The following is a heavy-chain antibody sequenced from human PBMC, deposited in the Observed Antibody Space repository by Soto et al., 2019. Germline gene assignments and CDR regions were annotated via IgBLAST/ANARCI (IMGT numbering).Heavy chain of an antibody. D-gene: IGHD5-18*01. V-gene: IGHV4-31*03. CDR1: GASVSTGAYY. Sequence: LSLTCTVSGASVSTGAYYWGWVRQRPGRGLEWIGYVYESGYTYYNMSLKSRLTISLDRSNNQFSLGLTSVTAADTAVYYCVRALRHTAMVYHWFDPWGQGTLVPVS. CDR3: VRALRHTAMVYHWFDP. CDR2: VYESGYT. J-gene: IGHJ5*02.